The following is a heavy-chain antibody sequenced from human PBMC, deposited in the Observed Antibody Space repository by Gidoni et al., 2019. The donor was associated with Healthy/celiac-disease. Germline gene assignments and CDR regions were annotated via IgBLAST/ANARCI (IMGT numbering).Heavy chain of an antibody. V-gene: IGHV4-31*03. D-gene: IGHD6-13*01. CDR1: VGSISSGGYY. Sequence: QVQLQVSGPGLVKPSQTLSLTCTVSVGSISSGGYYWSWIPQHTGKGLEWLGYIDYSGSNYYNPSLKSRVTISVDTSKNQFALKLSSVTAAETAVYYGARVCGSWYRNWFDPWGQGTLVTVSS. CDR2: IDYSGSN. J-gene: IGHJ5*02. CDR3: ARVCGSWYRNWFDP.